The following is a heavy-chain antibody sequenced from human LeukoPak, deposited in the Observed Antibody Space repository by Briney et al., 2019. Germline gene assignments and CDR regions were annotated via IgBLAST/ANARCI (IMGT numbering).Heavy chain of an antibody. CDR3: IRDNWGYVY. J-gene: IGHJ4*02. D-gene: IGHD7-27*01. V-gene: IGHV3-72*01. CDR2: IKRKPESYTT. CDR1: GFTFSGYF. Sequence: GGSLRLSCAASGFTFSGYFMDRVRQAPGKGLEWVGRIKRKPESYTTEYAASVKGRFTISRDDSKNSLYLQMNSLKTEDTAVYYCIRDNWGYVYWGRGTLVSVSA.